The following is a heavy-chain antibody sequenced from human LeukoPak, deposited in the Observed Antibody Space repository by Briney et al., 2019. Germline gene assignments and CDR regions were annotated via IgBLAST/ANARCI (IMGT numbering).Heavy chain of an antibody. CDR2: INYSGST. D-gene: IGHD6-19*01. J-gene: IGHJ6*03. Sequence: SETLSLTCTVSGGSISSGSYYWAWIRQPPGKGLEWIGSINYSGSTYYNPSLKSRVTISVDTSKNQFSLKLSSVTAADTAVYYCARQIPLNSSGWYFSYYYYYMDVWGKGTTVTIFS. CDR1: GGSISSGSYY. V-gene: IGHV4-39*01. CDR3: ARQIPLNSSGWYFSYYYYYMDV.